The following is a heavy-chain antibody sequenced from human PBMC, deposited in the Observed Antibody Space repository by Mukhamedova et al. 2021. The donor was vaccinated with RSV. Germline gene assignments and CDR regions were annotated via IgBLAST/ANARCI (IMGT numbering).Heavy chain of an antibody. D-gene: IGHD6-19*01. CDR3: ARSLVAVAGTRKFDF. CDR2: NQDGSEQ. Sequence: NQDGSEQYYADSVKGRFTISRDNARNSLFLQMSSLRAEETAFYYCARSLVAVAGTRKFDFWGQGTLVTVSS. J-gene: IGHJ1*01. V-gene: IGHV3-7*04.